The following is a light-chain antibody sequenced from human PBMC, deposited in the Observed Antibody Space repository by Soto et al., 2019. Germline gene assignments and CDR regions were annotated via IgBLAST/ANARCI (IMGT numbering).Light chain of an antibody. CDR3: QKFNNYPLN. CDR2: GAS. Sequence: IQLTQSPSSLSASVGDRVTITFRASQGVRSYLAWFQQRPGKAPKLLIFGASTLQNGVPARFSGGGFGTEFTLTITSLQPEDFATYYCQKFNNYPLNFGQGTRLEIK. J-gene: IGKJ5*01. CDR1: QGVRSY. V-gene: IGKV1-9*01.